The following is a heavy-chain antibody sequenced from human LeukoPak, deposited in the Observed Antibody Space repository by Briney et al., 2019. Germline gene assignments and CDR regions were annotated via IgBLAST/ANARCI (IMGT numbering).Heavy chain of an antibody. CDR2: IIPILGIA. V-gene: IGHV1-69*02. CDR3: ARECSNYDSSGYYYPMYYFDY. D-gene: IGHD3-22*01. J-gene: IGHJ4*02. CDR1: GGTFSSYT. Sequence: GASVKVSCKASGGTFSSYTISWVRQAPGQGLEWMGRIIPILGIANYAQKFHGRVMITADKSTSTAYMELSSLRSEDTAVYYCARECSNYDSSGYYYPMYYFDYWGQGTLVTVSS.